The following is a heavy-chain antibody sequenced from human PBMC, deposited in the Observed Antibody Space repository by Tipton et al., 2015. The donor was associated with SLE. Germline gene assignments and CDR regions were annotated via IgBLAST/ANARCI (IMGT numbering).Heavy chain of an antibody. Sequence: SLRLSCAASGFTFSSYAMSWVRQAPGKGLEWVSVIYSGGSTHYADSVKGRFTISRDNSKNTLSLQMNSLRGEDTAVYYCARRSGDGTAYYYVDYWGRGTLVTVSS. V-gene: IGHV3-23*03. CDR2: IYSGGST. J-gene: IGHJ4*02. D-gene: IGHD3-22*01. CDR3: ARRSGDGTAYYYVDY. CDR1: GFTFSSYA.